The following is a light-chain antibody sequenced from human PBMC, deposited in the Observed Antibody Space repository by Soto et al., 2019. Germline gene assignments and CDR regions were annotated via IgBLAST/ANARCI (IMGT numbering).Light chain of an antibody. Sequence: DIVMTQSPDSLAVSLGERATINCKSSQSVLHTSNNKNYLAWYQQIPGQPPKLLIYWASTRESGVPDRFSGSGSGTDFTLTISSLQAEDVAVYYCQQYYSSPYTFGQGTKLEIK. V-gene: IGKV4-1*01. CDR3: QQYYSSPYT. CDR2: WAS. CDR1: QSVLHTSNNKNY. J-gene: IGKJ2*01.